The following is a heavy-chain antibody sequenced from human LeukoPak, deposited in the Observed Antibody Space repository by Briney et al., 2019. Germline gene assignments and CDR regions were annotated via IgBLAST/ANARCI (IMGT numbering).Heavy chain of an antibody. CDR1: GFTFSSYG. J-gene: IGHJ3*02. CDR3: AKDNRGGGPSGLVDI. V-gene: IGHV3-33*06. D-gene: IGHD3-10*01. CDR2: IWYDGSSK. Sequence: GRSLRLSCAASGFTFSSYGMHWVRQAPGKGLEWVAVIWYDGSSKYYADSVKGRFTISRDNSKNTLYLQMNSLRAEDTAVYYCAKDNRGGGPSGLVDIWGQGTMVTVSS.